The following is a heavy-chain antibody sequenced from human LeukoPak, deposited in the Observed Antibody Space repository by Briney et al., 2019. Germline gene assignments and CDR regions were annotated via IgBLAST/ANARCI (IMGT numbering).Heavy chain of an antibody. CDR3: ARPMVRGALDY. D-gene: IGHD3-10*01. CDR1: GGSISSSSYY. Sequence: KPSETLSLTCTVSGGSISSSSYYWGCIRQPPGKGRVWIGRIYYSGSSYYNPSHKSGVTISVDTSKNQSSLKLRSVAAAHTAVYYCARPMVRGALDYWGQGTQATVSS. V-gene: IGHV4-39*01. J-gene: IGHJ4*02. CDR2: IYYSGSS.